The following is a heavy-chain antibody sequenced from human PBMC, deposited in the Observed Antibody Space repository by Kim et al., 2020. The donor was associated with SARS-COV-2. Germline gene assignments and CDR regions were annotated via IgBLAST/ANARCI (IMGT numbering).Heavy chain of an antibody. V-gene: IGHV3-74*01. J-gene: IGHJ4*02. Sequence: GGSLRLSCAASGFTFSSYWMHWVRQAPGKGLEWVSRVSSDGRTTYYTDSVKGRFTIPRDNAKNTLYLQMNSLSADDMAVYYCTRGADSGYNPAGYWGQGTLVTVSS. CDR3: TRGADSGYNPAGY. D-gene: IGHD5-18*01. CDR1: GFTFSSYW. CDR2: VSSDGRTT.